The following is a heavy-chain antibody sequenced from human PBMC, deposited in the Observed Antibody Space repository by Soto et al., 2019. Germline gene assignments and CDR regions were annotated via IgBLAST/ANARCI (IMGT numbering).Heavy chain of an antibody. Sequence: GGSLRLSCAASGFTFSSYAMSWVRQAPGKGLQWVSAISGSGGSTYYADSVKGRFTISRDNSKNTLYLQMNSLRVEDTAVYYCAKGASKGDYYYYAMDVWGQGTTVTSP. D-gene: IGHD3-16*01. CDR1: GFTFSSYA. J-gene: IGHJ6*02. CDR2: ISGSGGST. V-gene: IGHV3-23*01. CDR3: AKGASKGDYYYYAMDV.